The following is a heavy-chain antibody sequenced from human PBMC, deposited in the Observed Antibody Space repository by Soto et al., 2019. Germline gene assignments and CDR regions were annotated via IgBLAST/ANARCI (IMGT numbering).Heavy chain of an antibody. J-gene: IGHJ4*02. CDR1: AVYRYGGILS. CDR3: ARIHWAQSSLDY. Sequence: SDTLSLTCAFSAVYRYGGILSLRWIRPHPGKGLEWIGYVTHSGTTYSIPSLNGRLTLSVDSSQTQFSLKLTSVTAADSAFYYCARIHWAQSSLDYWGRGISVTVSS. D-gene: IGHD6-19*01. V-gene: IGHV4-30-2*01. CDR2: VTHSGTT.